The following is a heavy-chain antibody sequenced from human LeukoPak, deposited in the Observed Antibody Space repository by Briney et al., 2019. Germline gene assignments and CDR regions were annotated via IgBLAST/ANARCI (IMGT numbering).Heavy chain of an antibody. CDR2: INHSGST. J-gene: IGHJ4*02. Sequence: PSETLSLTCAVYGGSFSGYYWSWIRQPPGKGQEWIGEINHSGSTNYNPSLKSRVTISVDTSKNQFSLKLSSVTAADTAVYYCAREAVTTGRLDYWGQGTLVTVSS. V-gene: IGHV4-34*01. D-gene: IGHD4-11*01. CDR3: AREAVTTGRLDY. CDR1: GGSFSGYY.